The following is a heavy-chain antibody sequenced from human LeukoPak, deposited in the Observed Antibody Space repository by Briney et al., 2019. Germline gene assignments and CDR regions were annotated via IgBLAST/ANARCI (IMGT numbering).Heavy chain of an antibody. CDR3: ARVSRSRYYDFWSGYYPDYFDY. Sequence: SVKVSCKASGGTFSSYAISWVRQAPGQGLEWMGGIIPIFGTANYAQKLQGRVTMTTDTSTSTAYMELRSLRSDDTAVYYCARVSRSRYYDFWSGYYPDYFDYWGQGTLVTVSS. V-gene: IGHV1-69*05. CDR2: IIPIFGTA. D-gene: IGHD3-3*01. CDR1: GGTFSSYA. J-gene: IGHJ4*02.